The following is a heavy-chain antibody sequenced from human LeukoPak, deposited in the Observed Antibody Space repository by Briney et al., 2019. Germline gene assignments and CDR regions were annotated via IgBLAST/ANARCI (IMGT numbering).Heavy chain of an antibody. CDR1: GFTFSSYG. D-gene: IGHD3-16*01. CDR2: ISYDGSNQ. V-gene: IGHV3-30*18. CDR3: AKDRNFGFLDY. Sequence: GGSLRLSCAVSGFTFSSYGMHWVRQDPGKGLEWVAVISYDGSNQYYADSVKGRFTISRDNSKNTLYLQMNSLRAEDTAVYYCAKDRNFGFLDYWGQGTLVIVSS. J-gene: IGHJ4*02.